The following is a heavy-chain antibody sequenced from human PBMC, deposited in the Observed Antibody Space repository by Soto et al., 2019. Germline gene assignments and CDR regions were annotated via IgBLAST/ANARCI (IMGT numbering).Heavy chain of an antibody. V-gene: IGHV4-59*12. D-gene: IGHD6-25*01. Sequence: SETLSLTCTVSGGSISSYHWSWIRQPPGKGLEWIGYIYYSGSTNYNPSLKSRVTISVDTSKNQFSLKLSSVTAADTAVYYCARERPDGIRLVPWGQGTLVTVSS. J-gene: IGHJ5*02. CDR1: GGSISSYH. CDR2: IYYSGST. CDR3: ARERPDGIRLVP.